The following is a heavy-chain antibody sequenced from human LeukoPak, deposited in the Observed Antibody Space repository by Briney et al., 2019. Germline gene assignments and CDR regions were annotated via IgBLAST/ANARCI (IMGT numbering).Heavy chain of an antibody. J-gene: IGHJ6*03. D-gene: IGHD3-10*01. V-gene: IGHV4-39*07. Sequence: SETLSLTCTVSGGSISSSSYYWGWIRQPPGKGLEWIGSIYYSGSTYYNPSLKSRVTISVDTSKNQFSLKLSSVTAADTAVYYCARAMNYYYNYMDVWGKGTTVTVSS. CDR1: GGSISSSSYY. CDR2: IYYSGST. CDR3: ARAMNYYYNYMDV.